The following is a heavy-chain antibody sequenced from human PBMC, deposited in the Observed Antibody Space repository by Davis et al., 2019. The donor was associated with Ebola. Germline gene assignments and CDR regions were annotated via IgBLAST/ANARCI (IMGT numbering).Heavy chain of an antibody. D-gene: IGHD3-3*01. CDR1: GYTFTSYG. V-gene: IGHV1-18*01. Sequence: ASVKVSCKASGYTFTSYGISWVRQAPGQGLEWMGWISAYNGNTNYAQKLQGRVTMTTDTSTSTAYMELRSLRSDDTAVYYCARYYDFWSGYYPGYGMDVWGQGTTVTVSS. J-gene: IGHJ6*02. CDR3: ARYYDFWSGYYPGYGMDV. CDR2: ISAYNGNT.